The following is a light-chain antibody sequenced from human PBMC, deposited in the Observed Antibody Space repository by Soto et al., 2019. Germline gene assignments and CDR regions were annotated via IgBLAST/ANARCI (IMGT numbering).Light chain of an antibody. CDR1: QSISSW. J-gene: IGKJ2*01. V-gene: IGKV1-5*01. Sequence: DIQMTQSPSTLSASAGHRVTSTCRASQSISSWLAWYHQKPGKAPKLLIYDAASLESGVPSRFSGSGSGTEFTLTISSLHPYEFETLYCQQYNSYPYTLGQGTKLEIK. CDR2: DAA. CDR3: QQYNSYPYT.